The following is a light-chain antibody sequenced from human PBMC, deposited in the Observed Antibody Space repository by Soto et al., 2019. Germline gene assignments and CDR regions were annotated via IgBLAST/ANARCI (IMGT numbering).Light chain of an antibody. Sequence: EIVLTQSPGTLPLSPGERATLSCRASQSVSSSYLAWYQQKPGQAPRLLIYGASSRATGIPDRFSGSGSGTDFTLTISRLEPEDFAVYYCQHRVTFGQGTKLEIK. CDR1: QSVSSSY. V-gene: IGKV3-20*01. J-gene: IGKJ2*01. CDR3: QHRVT. CDR2: GAS.